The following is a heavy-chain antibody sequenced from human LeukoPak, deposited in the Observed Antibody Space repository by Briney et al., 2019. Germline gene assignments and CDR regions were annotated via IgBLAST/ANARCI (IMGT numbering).Heavy chain of an antibody. V-gene: IGHV4-59*01. J-gene: IGHJ3*01. CDR3: ARVGYYDSSGYYHHAFDV. Sequence: TSETLSLTCTVSGGSISSYYWSWIRQPPGKGLEWIGYIYYSGSTNYNPSLKSRVTISVDTSKNQFSLKLSSVTAADTAVYYCARVGYYDSSGYYHHAFDVWGQGTMVTVSS. D-gene: IGHD3-22*01. CDR1: GGSISSYY. CDR2: IYYSGST.